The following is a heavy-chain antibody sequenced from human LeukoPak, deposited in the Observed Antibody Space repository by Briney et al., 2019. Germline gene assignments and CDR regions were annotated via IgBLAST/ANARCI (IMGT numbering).Heavy chain of an antibody. J-gene: IGHJ3*02. CDR3: ARGSVSGITEPITMITFDI. D-gene: IGHD3-22*01. CDR1: GGSISSSSYY. V-gene: IGHV4-39*01. CDR2: IYYSGST. Sequence: SETLSLTCTVSGGSISSSSYYWGWIRQPPGKGLEWIGSIYYSGSTYYNPSLKSRVTISVDTSKNQFSLKLSSVTAADTAVYYCARGSVSGITEPITMITFDIWGQGTMVTVSS.